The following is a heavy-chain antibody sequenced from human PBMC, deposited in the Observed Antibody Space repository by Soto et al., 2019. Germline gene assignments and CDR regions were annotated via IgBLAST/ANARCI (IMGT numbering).Heavy chain of an antibody. D-gene: IGHD1-1*01. CDR2: INHSGST. Sequence: SETLSLTCGVSGGSLSGATYSWNWIRQPPGKGLEWIGEINHSGSTNYNPSLKSRVTISVDTSKNQFSLKLSSVTAADTAVYYCARRTRRNNRNTGPVGIWFDPWGQGTLVTVSS. CDR3: ARRTRRNNRNTGPVGIWFDP. J-gene: IGHJ5*02. CDR1: GGSLSGATYS. V-gene: IGHV4-34*01.